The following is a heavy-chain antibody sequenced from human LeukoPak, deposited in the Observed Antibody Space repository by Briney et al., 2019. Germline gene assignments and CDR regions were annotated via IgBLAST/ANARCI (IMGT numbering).Heavy chain of an antibody. CDR1: GGSFSGYY. CDR2: INHSGST. CDR3: AREGSSWYRGYYYYYYMDV. D-gene: IGHD6-13*01. V-gene: IGHV4-34*01. J-gene: IGHJ6*03. Sequence: SETLSLTCAVYGGSFSGYYWSWIRQPPGKGLEWIGEINHSGSTNYNPSLKSRVTISVDTSKNQFSPKLSSVTAADTAVYYCAREGSSWYRGYYYYYYMDVWGKGTTVTISS.